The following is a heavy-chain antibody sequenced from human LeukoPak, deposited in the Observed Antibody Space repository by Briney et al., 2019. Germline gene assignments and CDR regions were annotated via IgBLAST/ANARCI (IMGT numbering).Heavy chain of an antibody. CDR3: ARDGYFGFTYSWHSDY. V-gene: IGHV1-2*02. Sequence: ASLNVACKASGYTFTGYYMHWVRQAPGQGLEWMGWINPNSGATNYAQKFQGRVTMTRDTSISTAYMELTSLRSDDTAVYYCARDGYFGFTYSWHSDYWGQGALVTVSS. CDR2: INPNSGAT. CDR1: GYTFTGYY. J-gene: IGHJ4*02. D-gene: IGHD5-18*01.